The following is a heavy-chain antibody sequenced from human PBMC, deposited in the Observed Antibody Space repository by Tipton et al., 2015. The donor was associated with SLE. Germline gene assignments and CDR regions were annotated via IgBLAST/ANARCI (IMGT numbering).Heavy chain of an antibody. J-gene: IGHJ6*02. D-gene: IGHD6-19*01. V-gene: IGHV3-30*02. CDR2: IRYDGSNK. CDR3: ARGLAGTYYYYGMDV. CDR1: GFTFSSYG. Sequence: SLRLSCAASGFTFSSYGMHWVRQAPGKGLEWVAFIRYDGSNKYYADSVKGRFIISRDNSKNTLYLQMNSLRAEDTAVYYCARGLAGTYYYYGMDVWGQGTTVTVSS.